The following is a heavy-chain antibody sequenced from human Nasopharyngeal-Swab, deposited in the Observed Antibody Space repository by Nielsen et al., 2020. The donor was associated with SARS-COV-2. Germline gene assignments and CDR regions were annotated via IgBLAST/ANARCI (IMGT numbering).Heavy chain of an antibody. CDR2: ISWNSGTI. CDR3: ARDAARSWYNWFDP. CDR1: GFTFDDYA. V-gene: IGHV3-9*01. Sequence: GGSLRLSCAASGFTFDDYAMHWVRQAPGKGLEWVSGISWNSGTIGYADSVKGRFTISRDKAKNSLFLQMNSLRTEDTALYYCARDAARSWYNWFDPWGQGTLVTVSS. J-gene: IGHJ5*02. D-gene: IGHD6-13*01.